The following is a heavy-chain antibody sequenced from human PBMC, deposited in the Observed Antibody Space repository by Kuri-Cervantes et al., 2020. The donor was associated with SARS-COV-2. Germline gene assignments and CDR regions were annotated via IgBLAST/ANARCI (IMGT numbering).Heavy chain of an antibody. Sequence: KVSCKGSGYSFTSYWISWVRQMPGKGLEWMGRIDPSDSYTNYSPSFQGHVTISADKSISTAYLQWSSLKASDTAMYYCARGEGAAAGTDRRTVDYWGQGTLVTVSS. CDR1: GYSFTSYW. CDR3: ARGEGAAAGTDRRTVDY. D-gene: IGHD6-13*01. J-gene: IGHJ4*02. CDR2: IDPSDSYT. V-gene: IGHV5-10-1*01.